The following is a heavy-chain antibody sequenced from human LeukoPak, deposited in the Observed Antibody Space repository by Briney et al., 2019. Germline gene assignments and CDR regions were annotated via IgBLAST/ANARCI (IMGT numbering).Heavy chain of an antibody. CDR3: AREGWYYDILTGYSTQYYYYYMDV. CDR1: GGSISSGSYY. V-gene: IGHV4-61*02. Sequence: SSETLSLTCTVSGGSISSGSYYWSCIRQPAGKGLECIGRIYTSGSTNYNPSLKSRVTISVDTSKNQFSLKLSSVTAADTAVYYCAREGWYYDILTGYSTQYYYYYMDVWGKGTTVTVSS. J-gene: IGHJ6*03. D-gene: IGHD3-9*01. CDR2: IYTSGST.